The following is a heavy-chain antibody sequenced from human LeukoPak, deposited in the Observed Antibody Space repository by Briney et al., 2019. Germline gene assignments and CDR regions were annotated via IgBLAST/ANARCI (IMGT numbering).Heavy chain of an antibody. J-gene: IGHJ6*03. CDR2: ISGSGGST. CDR3: AKVTATIKGSYYYYMDV. Sequence: PGGSLRLSCAASGFTFSSYSMSWVRQAPGKGLEWVSAISGSGGSTYYADSVKGRFTISRDNSKNTLYLQMSSLRAEDTAVYYCAKVTATIKGSYYYYMDVWGKGTTVTVSS. CDR1: GFTFSSYS. D-gene: IGHD5-24*01. V-gene: IGHV3-23*01.